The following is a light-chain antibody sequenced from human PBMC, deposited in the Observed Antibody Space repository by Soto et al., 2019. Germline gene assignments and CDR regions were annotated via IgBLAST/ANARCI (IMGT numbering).Light chain of an antibody. J-gene: IGLJ1*01. V-gene: IGLV1-40*01. Sequence: QPVLTQPPSVSGAPGQRVTISCTGSSSNIGAGYGVHWYQQLPGTAPKLLIHGNNNRPSGVPDRFSDPKSGTSASLAITGLQADDEADYYCQSFDSGLSVYVFGTGTKLTVL. CDR1: SSNIGAGYG. CDR2: GNN. CDR3: QSFDSGLSVYV.